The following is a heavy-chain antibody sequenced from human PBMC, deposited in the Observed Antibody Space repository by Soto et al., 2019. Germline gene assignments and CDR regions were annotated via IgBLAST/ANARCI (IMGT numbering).Heavy chain of an antibody. D-gene: IGHD3-22*01. V-gene: IGHV5-51*01. Sequence: GESLKISCNGSGYSFTSYWIGWVRQMPGKGLEWMGIIYPGDSDTRYSPSFQGQVTISADKSISTAYLQWSSLKASDTAMYYCERLGSNYYDSSGREAFDIWGQGTMVTVSS. CDR2: IYPGDSDT. J-gene: IGHJ3*02. CDR3: ERLGSNYYDSSGREAFDI. CDR1: GYSFTSYW.